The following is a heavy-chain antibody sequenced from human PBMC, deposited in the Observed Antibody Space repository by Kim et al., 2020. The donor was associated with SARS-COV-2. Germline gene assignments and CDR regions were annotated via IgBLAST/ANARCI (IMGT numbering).Heavy chain of an antibody. CDR1: GFTFINYY. V-gene: IGHV1-46*01. CDR2: DDPRGDIT. CDR3: VRGSSRKYYDTTGQDPFDI. J-gene: IGHJ3*02. D-gene: IGHD3-16*01. Sequence: ASVKVSCKASGFTFINYYIHWVRQAPGQGLEWMGVDDPRGDITHFAQKFQGRVTMTRDAYTTTAYLELSSLRSDDTAVYYCVRGSSRKYYDTTGQDPFDIWGQGTEVSVSS.